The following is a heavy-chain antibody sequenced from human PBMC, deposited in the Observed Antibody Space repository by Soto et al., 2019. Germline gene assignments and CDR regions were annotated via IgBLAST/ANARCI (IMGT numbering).Heavy chain of an antibody. CDR3: ARDLYYFDY. V-gene: IGHV4-59*01. CDR2: IYYSGST. Sequence: SETLSLTCTVSGGSISSYYWSWIRQPPGKGLEWIGYIYYSGSTNYNPSLKSRVTISVDTSKNQFSLKLSSVTAADTAVYYCARDLYYFDYWGQGTLVTVSS. CDR1: GGSISSYY. J-gene: IGHJ4*02.